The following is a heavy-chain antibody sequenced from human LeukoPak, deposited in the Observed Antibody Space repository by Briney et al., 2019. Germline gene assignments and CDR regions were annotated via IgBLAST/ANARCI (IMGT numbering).Heavy chain of an antibody. Sequence: SETLSLTCAVYGGSFSGYYWSWIRQPPGKGLEWIGEINHSGSTNYNPSLKSRVTISVDTSKNQFSLKLSSETAADTAVYYCARGRGRRIKNWFDPWGQGTLVTVSS. CDR2: INHSGST. CDR3: ARGRGRRIKNWFDP. J-gene: IGHJ5*02. D-gene: IGHD2-15*01. CDR1: GGSFSGYY. V-gene: IGHV4-34*01.